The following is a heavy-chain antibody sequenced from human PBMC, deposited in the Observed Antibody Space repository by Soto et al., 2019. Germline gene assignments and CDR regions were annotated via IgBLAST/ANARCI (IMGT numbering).Heavy chain of an antibody. Sequence: WTWFRQSPGKGLEWIGEIDHSETTNYNPSLKSPVTLSVDTFKKEFSLRLNFVTAADTAVYFCARGRVTARRIYFDVWGQGSLATVSS. CDR2: IDHSETT. J-gene: IGHJ1*01. D-gene: IGHD3-9*01. V-gene: IGHV4-34*01. CDR3: ARGRVTARRIYFDV.